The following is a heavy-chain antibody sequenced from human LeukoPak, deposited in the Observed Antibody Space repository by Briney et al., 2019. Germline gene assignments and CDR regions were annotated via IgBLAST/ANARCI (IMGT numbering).Heavy chain of an antibody. CDR1: GDSISSYY. CDR3: ARDYAFDV. CDR2: IYYIGST. J-gene: IGHJ3*01. V-gene: IGHV4-59*01. Sequence: PSETLSLTCTVSGDSISSYYWSWIRQPPGKGQEWIGYIYYIGSTNYNPSLKSRVTISVDTSKNQFSLKLSSVTAADTAVYYCARDYAFDVWGQGTMVTVSS.